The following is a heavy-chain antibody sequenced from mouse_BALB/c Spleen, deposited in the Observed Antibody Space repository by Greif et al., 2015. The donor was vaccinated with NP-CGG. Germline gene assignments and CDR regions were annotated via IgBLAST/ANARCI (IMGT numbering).Heavy chain of an antibody. J-gene: IGHJ4*01. CDR2: ISYSGST. Sequence: EVKLVESGPGLVKPSQSLSLTCTVAGYSITSDYAWNWIRQFPGNKLEWMGYISYSGSTSYNPSLKSRISITQDTSKNQFFLQLNSVTTEDTATYYCARTDYDGYYYAMDYWGQGTSVTVSS. CDR1: GYSITSDYA. V-gene: IGHV3-2*02. D-gene: IGHD2-3*01. CDR3: ARTDYDGYYYAMDY.